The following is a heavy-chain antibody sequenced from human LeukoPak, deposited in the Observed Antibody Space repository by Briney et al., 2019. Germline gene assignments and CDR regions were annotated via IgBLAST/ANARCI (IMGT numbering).Heavy chain of an antibody. D-gene: IGHD3-3*01. CDR2: FDPEDGET. J-gene: IGHJ4*02. CDR1: GYTLTELS. CDR3: ATTLGLEWFHYFDY. V-gene: IGHV1-24*01. Sequence: GASVKVSCKVSGYTLTELSMHWVRQAPGKGLEWMGGFDPEDGETIYAQKFQGRVTMTEDTSTDTAYMELSSLRSEDTAVYYCATTLGLEWFHYFDYWGQGTLVTVSS.